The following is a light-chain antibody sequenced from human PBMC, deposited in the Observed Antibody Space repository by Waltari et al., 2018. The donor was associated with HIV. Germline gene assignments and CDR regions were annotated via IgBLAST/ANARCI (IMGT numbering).Light chain of an antibody. CDR3: QQYYTSPYT. J-gene: IGKJ2*01. CDR2: WSS. CDR1: QSILSTSKNKNY. V-gene: IGKV4-1*01. Sequence: IVMTQSPDSQAVSLGERATFHCKSSQSILSTSKNKNYLAWYQQKPGQPPKLLIYWSSTRESGVPDRFSGSGSGTDFTLTINSLKAEDVAVYYCQQYYTSPYTFGQGTKLQI.